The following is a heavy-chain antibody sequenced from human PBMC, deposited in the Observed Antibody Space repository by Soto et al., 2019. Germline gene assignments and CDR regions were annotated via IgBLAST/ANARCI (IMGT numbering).Heavy chain of an antibody. CDR2: IYYSGST. Sequence: QVQLQESGPGLVKPSQTLSLTCTVSGGSISSGGYYWSWIRQHPGKGLEWIGYIYYSGSTYYNPTLKSRVTISVDTSKTQFSLKLSSVNAADTAVYYCARYRPAAHYYGSGSYYKHAFDIWGQGTMVTVSS. CDR1: GGSISSGGYY. CDR3: ARYRPAAHYYGSGSYYKHAFDI. V-gene: IGHV4-31*03. D-gene: IGHD3-10*01. J-gene: IGHJ3*02.